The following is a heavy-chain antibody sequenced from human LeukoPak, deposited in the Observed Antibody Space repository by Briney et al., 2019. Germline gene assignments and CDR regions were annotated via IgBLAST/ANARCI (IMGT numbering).Heavy chain of an antibody. Sequence: ASVKVSCKASGYTFTSYGISWVRQAPGQGLEWMGWISAYNGNTNYAQKLQGRVTMTTDTSTSTAYMELRSLRSDDTAVYYCARVWESSSWVWYYYYYMDVWGKGTTVTVSS. CDR3: ARVWESSSWVWYYYYYMDV. V-gene: IGHV1-18*01. J-gene: IGHJ6*03. CDR2: ISAYNGNT. CDR1: GYTFTSYG. D-gene: IGHD6-13*01.